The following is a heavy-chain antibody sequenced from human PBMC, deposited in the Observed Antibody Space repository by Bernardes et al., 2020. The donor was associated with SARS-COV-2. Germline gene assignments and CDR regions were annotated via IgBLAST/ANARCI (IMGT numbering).Heavy chain of an antibody. V-gene: IGHV3-66*04. J-gene: IGHJ6*02. CDR1: GLTVSDNY. CDR3: ARQEVFNYGLDV. Sequence: GGSLRLSCAASGLTVSDNYITWVRQAPGKGLEWVALMYSGGSTYYADSVKGRSTVPRDNSKNTPYLQLNSLRAEDTAVYYCARQEVFNYGLDVWGQGTTVSVS. CDR2: MYSGGST. D-gene: IGHD3-10*01.